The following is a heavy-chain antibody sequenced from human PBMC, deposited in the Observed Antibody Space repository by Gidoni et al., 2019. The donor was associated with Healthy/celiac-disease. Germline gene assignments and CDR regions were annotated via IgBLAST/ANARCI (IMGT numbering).Heavy chain of an antibody. Sequence: QVQLQQWGAGLLKPSETLSLTCAVYGGSFSGYYWSWIRQPPGKGLEWIGEINHSGSTNYNPSLKSRVTISVDTSKNQFSLKLSSVTAADTAVYYCAARKFTVTTLGVVAWGQGTLVTVSS. J-gene: IGHJ5*02. D-gene: IGHD4-4*01. V-gene: IGHV4-34*01. CDR3: AARKFTVTTLGVVA. CDR1: GGSFSGYY. CDR2: INHSGST.